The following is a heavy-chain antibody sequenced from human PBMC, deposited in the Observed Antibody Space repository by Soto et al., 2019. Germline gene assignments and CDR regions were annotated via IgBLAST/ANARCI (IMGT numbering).Heavy chain of an antibody. CDR3: EGSELP. J-gene: IGHJ5*02. V-gene: IGHV4-31*03. CDR2: IYYSGST. Sequence: QAQLQESGPGLVKPSQTLSLTCTVSGCSISSGGYYWTWIRQHPGKSLEWIGYIYYSGSTDYNPSIKCRVIIAVYTSKNQFSLKLRSVTAADTDVYYCEGSELPWGQGSPVTVSS. D-gene: IGHD3-10*01. CDR1: GCSISSGGYY.